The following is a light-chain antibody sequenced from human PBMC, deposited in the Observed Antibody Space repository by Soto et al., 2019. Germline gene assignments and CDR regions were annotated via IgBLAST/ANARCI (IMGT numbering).Light chain of an antibody. Sequence: DIQMTQSPSTLSASVGDRVTITCRASQSISSWLAWYQQKPGKAPKLLIYDASSLESGVPSRFSGSGSGTEFTLTISSLQPHDFATYYCQQYNSYSRTFGQGTKLEIK. J-gene: IGKJ2*01. CDR1: QSISSW. V-gene: IGKV1-5*01. CDR2: DAS. CDR3: QQYNSYSRT.